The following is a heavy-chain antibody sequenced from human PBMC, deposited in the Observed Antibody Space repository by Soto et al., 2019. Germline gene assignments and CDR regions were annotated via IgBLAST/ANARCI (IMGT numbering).Heavy chain of an antibody. CDR1: GGSISSSNYY. J-gene: IGHJ2*01. CDR2: IYFSGST. CDR3: ARLSSSWSHWFFDL. V-gene: IGHV4-39*01. D-gene: IGHD6-13*01. Sequence: QLQLQESGPGLVKPSETLSLTCTVSGGSISSSNYYWGWIRQPPGKGLEWIGSIYFSGSTYYNPSLKSRVTISVDTSKNQFSLKLSSVTAADTAVYYCARLSSSWSHWFFDLWGRGTLVTVSS.